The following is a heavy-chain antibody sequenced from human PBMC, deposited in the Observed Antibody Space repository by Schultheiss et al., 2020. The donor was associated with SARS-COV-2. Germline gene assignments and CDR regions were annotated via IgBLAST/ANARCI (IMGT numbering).Heavy chain of an antibody. Sequence: ASVKVSCKASGYTFTGYYMHWVRQAPGQGLEWMGWINPSGGSTSYAQKFQGRVTMTRDTSTSTVYMELSSLRSEDTAVYYCARGYCSSTSCSSIGTTLAVARGRAPPDYWGQGTLVTVSS. J-gene: IGHJ4*02. D-gene: IGHD2-2*01. CDR2: INPSGGST. CDR1: GYTFTGYY. CDR3: ARGYCSSTSCSSIGTTLAVARGRAPPDY. V-gene: IGHV1-46*01.